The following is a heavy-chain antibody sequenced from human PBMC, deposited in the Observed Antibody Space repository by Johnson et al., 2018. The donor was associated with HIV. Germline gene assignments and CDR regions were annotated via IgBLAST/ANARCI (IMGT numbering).Heavy chain of an antibody. Sequence: VQLVESGGGLVQPGRSLRLSCVASGFTVSSNYMSWVRQAPGKGLEWVSVIYSGGSTYYADSVKGRFTISSDNSKNTLYLQMNSLRAEDTAVYYCAKDRRTMIVVAPPLGAFDIWGQGTMVTVSS. CDR1: GFTVSSNY. V-gene: IGHV3-66*01. CDR3: AKDRRTMIVVAPPLGAFDI. CDR2: IYSGGST. D-gene: IGHD3-22*01. J-gene: IGHJ3*02.